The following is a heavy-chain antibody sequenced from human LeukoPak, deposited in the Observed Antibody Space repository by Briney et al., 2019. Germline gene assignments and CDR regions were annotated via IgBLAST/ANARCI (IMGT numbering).Heavy chain of an antibody. CDR2: IYRGGST. D-gene: IGHD2-2*01. V-gene: IGHV3-53*01. J-gene: IGHJ4*02. CDR1: GFTVISNY. CDR3: ARVPDAMLGYFDY. Sequence: GGSLRLSCAASGFTVISNYMSWVRQAPGKGLEWVSGIYRGGSTYYADSVKGRFTISRDNSKTTLYLQMNSLRAEDTALYYCARVPDAMLGYFDYWGQGTLVTVSS.